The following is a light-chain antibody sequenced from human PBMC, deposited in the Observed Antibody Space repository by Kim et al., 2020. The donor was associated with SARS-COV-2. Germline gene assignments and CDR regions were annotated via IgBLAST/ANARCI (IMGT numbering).Light chain of an antibody. V-gene: IGKV1-5*03. CDR1: QSIDSW. Sequence: DIQMTQSPSTLSASVGDRVTITCRASQSIDSWLAWYQQKPGKAPKLLIYKASSLEYGVPSRFSGSGSGTEFTLTVSSLQPDDFATYYCQQYNVYSWTFGQGTKVDIK. CDR2: KAS. J-gene: IGKJ1*01. CDR3: QQYNVYSWT.